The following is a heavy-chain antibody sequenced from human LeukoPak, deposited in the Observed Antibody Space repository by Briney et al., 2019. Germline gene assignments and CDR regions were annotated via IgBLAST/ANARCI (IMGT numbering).Heavy chain of an antibody. CDR2: ISRGGNSK. CDR3: AKDQFLDS. CDR1: GFSFSDYY. Sequence: GGSLRLSCAASGFSFSDYYMSWIRQAPGKGLEWVSSISRGGNSKYSADSVKGRFTISRDNAKKSLDLQMDSLRAEDTAVYYCAKDQFLDSWGQGTLATVSS. J-gene: IGHJ4*02. V-gene: IGHV3-11*01.